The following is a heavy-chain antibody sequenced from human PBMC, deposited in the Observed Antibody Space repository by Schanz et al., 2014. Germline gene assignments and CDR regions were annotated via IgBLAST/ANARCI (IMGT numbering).Heavy chain of an antibody. CDR1: GFTFSIYA. V-gene: IGHV3-23*04. D-gene: IGHD3-3*01. J-gene: IGHJ5*02. CDR3: ARQPGRITVSGVVSNWFDP. CDR2: MSIGGFHT. Sequence: GQLVESGGGVVQPGGSLRLSCAASGFTFSIYAMSWVRQAPGKGLEWVSVMSIGGFHTDYADSLQGRFTMSRDDSRNTLYLQMNSLRVEDTAVYYCARQPGRITVSGVVSNWFDPWGQGTLVTVSS.